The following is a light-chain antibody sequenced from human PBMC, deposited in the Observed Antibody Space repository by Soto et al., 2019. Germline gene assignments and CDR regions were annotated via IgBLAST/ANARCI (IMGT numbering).Light chain of an antibody. CDR1: QSVSSY. CDR3: QQRSNWPLFT. V-gene: IGKV3-11*01. Sequence: EIVLTQSPATLSLSPGERATLSCRASQSVSSYLAWYQQKPGQAPRLLINDASNRATGIPARFSGSGSGTDFTLTISSLEPEDFAVYYRQQRSNWPLFTFGPGTKVDIK. J-gene: IGKJ3*01. CDR2: DAS.